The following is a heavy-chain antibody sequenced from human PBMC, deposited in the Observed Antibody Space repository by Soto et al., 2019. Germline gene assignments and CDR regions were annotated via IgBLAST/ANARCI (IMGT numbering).Heavy chain of an antibody. CDR1: GFTFSSYG. Sequence: QVQLVESGGGVVQPGRSLRLSCAASGFTFSSYGMHWVRQAPGKGLEWVAVIWYDGSNKYYADSVKGRFTISRDNSKNTLYLQMNSLRAEDTAVYYCARDQVVVAGTFDYWGQGTLVTVSS. CDR3: ARDQVVVAGTFDY. J-gene: IGHJ4*02. V-gene: IGHV3-33*01. CDR2: IWYDGSNK. D-gene: IGHD6-19*01.